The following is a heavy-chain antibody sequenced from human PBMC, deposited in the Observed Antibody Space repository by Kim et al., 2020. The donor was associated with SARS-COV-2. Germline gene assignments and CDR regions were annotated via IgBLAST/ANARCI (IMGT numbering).Heavy chain of an antibody. J-gene: IGHJ3*01. CDR2: IYYSGST. V-gene: IGHV4-59*13. CDR3: ARDPSVP. CDR1: GGSISSYY. Sequence: SETLSLTCTVSGGSISSYYWSWIRQPPGKGLEWIGYIYYSGSTNYNPSLKSRVTISVDTSKNQFSLKLSSVTAADTAVYYCARDPSVPWGQGTMVTVSS.